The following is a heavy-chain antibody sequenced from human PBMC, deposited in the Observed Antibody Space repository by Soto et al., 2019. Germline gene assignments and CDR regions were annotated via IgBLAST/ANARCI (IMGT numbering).Heavy chain of an antibody. CDR2: ITSGSSYI. CDR1: GFTFSSYS. D-gene: IGHD6-19*01. Sequence: GGSLRLSCAASGFTFSSYSMNWVRQAPGKGLEWVSSITSGSSYIYYADSVKGRFTISRDNSKNTLYLQMNSLRAEDTAVYYCARQRSGWSAKFDYWGQGTLVTVSS. CDR3: ARQRSGWSAKFDY. V-gene: IGHV3-21*04. J-gene: IGHJ4*02.